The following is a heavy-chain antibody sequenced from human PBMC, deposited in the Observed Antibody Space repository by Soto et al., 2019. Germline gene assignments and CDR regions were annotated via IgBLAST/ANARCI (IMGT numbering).Heavy chain of an antibody. V-gene: IGHV4-34*01. D-gene: IGHD6-13*01. CDR3: ARATPPYSSSWYGTTDY. J-gene: IGHJ4*02. CDR1: GGSFSGYY. CDR2: INHSGST. Sequence: PSETLSLTCAVYGGSFSGYYWSWIRQPPGKGLEWIGEINHSGSTNYNPSLKSRVTISVDTSKNQFSLKLSSVTAADTAVYYCARATPPYSSSWYGTTDYWGQGTLVTVSS.